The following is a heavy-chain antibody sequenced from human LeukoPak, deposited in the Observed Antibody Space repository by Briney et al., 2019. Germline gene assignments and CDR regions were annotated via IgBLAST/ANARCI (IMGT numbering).Heavy chain of an antibody. CDR2: IIPILGIA. J-gene: IGHJ4*02. CDR1: GGTFSNYA. CDR3: ARALRGGDYSADY. D-gene: IGHD2-15*01. Sequence: SVKVSCKASGGTFSNYAISWVRQAPGQGLEWMGRIIPILGIAHYAQNFQGRVTITAGKSASTAYMELSSLTSDDTAIYYCARALRGGDYSADYWGQGTLVTVSS. V-gene: IGHV1-69*04.